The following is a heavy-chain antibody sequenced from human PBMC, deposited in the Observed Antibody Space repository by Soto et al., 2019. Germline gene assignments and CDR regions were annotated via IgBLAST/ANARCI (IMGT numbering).Heavy chain of an antibody. V-gene: IGHV4-4*02. CDR2: IYHSGST. D-gene: IGHD2-8*01. CDR3: ASSSTDGYYFDY. CDR1: GGSISSSNW. Sequence: ETLSLTCAVSGGSISSSNWWSWVRQPPGKGLEWIGEIYHSGSTNYNPSLKSRVTISVDKSKNQFSLKLSSVTAADTAVYYCASSSTDGYYFDYWGQGTLVTVSS. J-gene: IGHJ4*02.